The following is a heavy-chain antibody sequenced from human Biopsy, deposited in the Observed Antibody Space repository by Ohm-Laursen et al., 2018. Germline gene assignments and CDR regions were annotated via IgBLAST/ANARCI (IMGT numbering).Heavy chain of an antibody. CDR3: ATKLTGYLHH. D-gene: IGHD3-9*01. CDR1: GSTFNDYF. V-gene: IGHV1-2*02. J-gene: IGHJ1*01. CDR2: INPNSGAT. Sequence: GASVKVSCKASGSTFNDYFIHWVRQSPGQGLEWIGWINPNSGATNSAQNFQGRVTMTKDTSLNTAYMEFSSLRSDDTAVYYCATKLTGYLHHWGQGTLVIVSS.